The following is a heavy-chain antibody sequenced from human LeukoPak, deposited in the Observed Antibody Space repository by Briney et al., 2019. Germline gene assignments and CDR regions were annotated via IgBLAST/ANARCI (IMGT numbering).Heavy chain of an antibody. CDR2: IWSDGTNK. J-gene: IGHJ3*02. CDR1: GLTFSAYG. D-gene: IGHD6-13*01. CDR3: ASAAGAFDN. Sequence: GGSLRLSCAASGLTFSAYGMHWVRQAPGKGLEWVAVIWSDGTNKYYAESVRGRFPISRDNSKNTLYLQMNTLIIEDTAVYYCASAAGAFDNWGQGTMITVSS. V-gene: IGHV3-33*01.